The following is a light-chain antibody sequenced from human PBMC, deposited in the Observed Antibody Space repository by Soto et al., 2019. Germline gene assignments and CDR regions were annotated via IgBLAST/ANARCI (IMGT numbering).Light chain of an antibody. CDR3: QQYNSYSEA. Sequence: DIQMTQPPSTLSSSVGDIVTITLRASQSISSWLAWYQQKPGKAPKLLIYKASSLESGVPSRFRGSGSGTEFTLTISSLKPDDFATYYCQQYNSYSEAFGHGTKVDIK. CDR2: KAS. V-gene: IGKV1-5*03. CDR1: QSISSW. J-gene: IGKJ1*01.